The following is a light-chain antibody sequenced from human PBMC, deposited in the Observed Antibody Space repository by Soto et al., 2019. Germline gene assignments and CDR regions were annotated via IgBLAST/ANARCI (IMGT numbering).Light chain of an antibody. CDR3: QQYHSWPA. J-gene: IGKJ1*01. CDR1: QRISGY. CDR2: DAS. Sequence: EIKTTQSPSTLSLSPGERATLSCRASQRISGYLGWYQQKPGQAPTLLIYDASTRATGIPDRFSGSGSGTEFTLTISSLQSEDSAVYYCQQYHSWPAFGQGTKV. V-gene: IGKV3-15*01.